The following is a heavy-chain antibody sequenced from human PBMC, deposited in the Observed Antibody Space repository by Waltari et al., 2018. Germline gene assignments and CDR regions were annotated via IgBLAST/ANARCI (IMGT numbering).Heavy chain of an antibody. CDR3: ARTPHLSRLWFGELSFLYGGLDWFDP. CDR1: GGSFSGYY. CDR2: VNHSGST. D-gene: IGHD3-10*01. J-gene: IGHJ5*02. Sequence: QVQLQQWGAGLLKPSETLSLTCAVYGGSFSGYYWSWIRQPPGKGLGWIGEVNHSGSTNYNPSLKSRVTISVDTSKNQFSLKLSSVTAADTAVYYCARTPHLSRLWFGELSFLYGGLDWFDPWGQGTLVTVSS. V-gene: IGHV4-34*01.